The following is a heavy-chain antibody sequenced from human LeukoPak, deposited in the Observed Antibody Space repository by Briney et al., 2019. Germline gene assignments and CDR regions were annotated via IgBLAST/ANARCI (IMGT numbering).Heavy chain of an antibody. D-gene: IGHD3-3*01. CDR2: NWNSGST. CDR3: ARSYYDVWSGYYDY. Sequence: NWNSGSTGYADSVKGRFTISRDNAKNSLYLQMNSLRAEDTALYYCARSYYDVWSGYYDYWGQGTLVTVSS. J-gene: IGHJ4*02. V-gene: IGHV3-20*03.